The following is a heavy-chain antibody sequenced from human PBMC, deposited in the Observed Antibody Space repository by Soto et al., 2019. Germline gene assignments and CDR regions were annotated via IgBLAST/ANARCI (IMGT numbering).Heavy chain of an antibody. CDR3: ARDPYSPSSLFYSYMDV. D-gene: IGHD6-6*01. Sequence: GGSLRLSCAASGFTFGSYWMHWVRQAPGKGLVWVSRINSDESSASYADSVKGRFTISRDNAKNTVYLQMNSLRAEDTAVYYCARDPYSPSSLFYSYMDVWGKGTTVTVSS. CDR1: GFTFGSYW. CDR2: INSDESSA. J-gene: IGHJ6*03. V-gene: IGHV3-74*01.